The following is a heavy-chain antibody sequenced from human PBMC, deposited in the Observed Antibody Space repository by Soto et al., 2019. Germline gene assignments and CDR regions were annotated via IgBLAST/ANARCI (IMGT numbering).Heavy chain of an antibody. J-gene: IGHJ6*02. V-gene: IGHV1-8*01. CDR1: GSTFPRYA. CDR3: AGEKTSYGMDF. Sequence: QVQLVQSGAEVKKPGASVKFSCKASGSTFPRYAINWGRKATGQGLEWMGWMNPNSGNTGYAQKLQGRVTMTRNTPISTAYMELSSRRSEETAVNYVAGEKTSYGMDFWGQGNTVNVS. CDR2: MNPNSGNT.